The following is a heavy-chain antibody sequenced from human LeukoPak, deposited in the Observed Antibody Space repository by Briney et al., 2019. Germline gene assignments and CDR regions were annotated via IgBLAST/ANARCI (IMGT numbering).Heavy chain of an antibody. CDR3: AILGLYDLGAFDI. D-gene: IGHD3-16*01. J-gene: IGHJ3*02. CDR1: GGTLSSYA. Sequence: SMKLSCKPSGGTLSSYAISWERHAPGQGLEWMGMIIPIFGRASYAQKFQGRVTMTTDESTSAAYMELSSLRSEDTAVYYCAILGLYDLGAFDIWGQGTMVTVSS. CDR2: IIPIFGRA. V-gene: IGHV1-69*05.